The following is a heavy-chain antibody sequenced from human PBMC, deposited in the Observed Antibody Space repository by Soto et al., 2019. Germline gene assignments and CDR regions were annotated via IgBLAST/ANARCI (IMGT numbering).Heavy chain of an antibody. CDR1: GVTFSSYG. J-gene: IGHJ4*02. D-gene: IGHD4-17*01. V-gene: IGHV3-30*18. CDR3: AKSPYSTVTTLGIDY. CDR2: ISYDGSNK. Sequence: GGSLRLSCAASGVTFSSYGMHWVRQAPGKGLEWVAVISYDGSNKYYADSVKGRFTISRDNSKNTLYLQMNSLRAEDTAVYYCAKSPYSTVTTLGIDYWGQGTLVTVSS.